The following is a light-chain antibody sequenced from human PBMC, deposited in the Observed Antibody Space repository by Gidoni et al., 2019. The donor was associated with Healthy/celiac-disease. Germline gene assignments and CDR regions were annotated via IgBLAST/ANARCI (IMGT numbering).Light chain of an antibody. CDR2: QDS. V-gene: IGLV3-1*01. CDR3: QAWDSSTLVV. J-gene: IGLJ2*01. Sequence: SYELTQPPSGSVSPGQTASITCSGDKLGEKYACWYQQKPGQSPVLVIYQDSKRPSGIPERFSGSNSGNTATLTISGTQAMDEADYYCQAWDSSTLVVFGGGTKLTVL. CDR1: KLGEKY.